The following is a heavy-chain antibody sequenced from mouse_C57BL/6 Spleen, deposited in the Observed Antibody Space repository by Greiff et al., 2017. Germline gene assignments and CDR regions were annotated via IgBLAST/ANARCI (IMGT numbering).Heavy chain of an antibody. Sequence: VQLQQSGPELVKPGASVKISCKASGYAFSSSWMNWVKQRPGKGLEWIGRIYPGDGDTNYNGKFKGKATLTADKSSSTAYMQLSSLTSEDSAVYCCYYYGSSPYYFDYWGQGTTLTVSS. CDR3: YYYGSSPYYFDY. J-gene: IGHJ2*01. CDR2: IYPGDGDT. V-gene: IGHV1-82*01. CDR1: GYAFSSSW. D-gene: IGHD1-1*01.